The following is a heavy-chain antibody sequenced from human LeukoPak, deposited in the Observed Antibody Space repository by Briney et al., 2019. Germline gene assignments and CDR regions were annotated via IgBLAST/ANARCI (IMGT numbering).Heavy chain of an antibody. D-gene: IGHD2-2*01. Sequence: SAKVSCKASGGTFSSYAISWVRQAPGQGLEWMGGIIPIFGTANYAQKFQGRVTITADESTSTAYMELSSLRSEDTAVYYCARDAHTSLVVPAAMIGYYGMDVWGKGTTVTVSS. CDR2: IIPIFGTA. CDR1: GGTFSSYA. V-gene: IGHV1-69*13. J-gene: IGHJ6*04. CDR3: ARDAHTSLVVPAAMIGYYGMDV.